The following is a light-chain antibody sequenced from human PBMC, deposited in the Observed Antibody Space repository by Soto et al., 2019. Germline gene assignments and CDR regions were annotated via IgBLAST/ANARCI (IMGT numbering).Light chain of an antibody. Sequence: QSVLTQPASVSGSPGQSITISCTGTSSDVGGYNSVSWYRQDPGKAPKLMIYDVTNRPSGVSNRFSGSKSGNTASLTISGLQAEDEADYYCSSYSSTTLVFGTGTKVTVL. CDR2: DVT. J-gene: IGLJ1*01. CDR1: SSDVGGYNS. CDR3: SSYSSTTLV. V-gene: IGLV2-14*01.